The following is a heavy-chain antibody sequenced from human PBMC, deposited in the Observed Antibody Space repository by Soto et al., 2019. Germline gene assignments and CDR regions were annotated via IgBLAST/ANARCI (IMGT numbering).Heavy chain of an antibody. Sequence: QVQLQQWGAGLLKPSETLSLTCAVYGGSFSGYYWSWIRQPPGKGLEWIGEINHSGSTNYNPSLKSPVTITVDASKNHFSLKMSSVTAADSAVYYCARNWYFELWGRGTLVTVSS. V-gene: IGHV4-34*01. CDR1: GGSFSGYY. CDR2: INHSGST. CDR3: ARNWYFEL. J-gene: IGHJ2*01.